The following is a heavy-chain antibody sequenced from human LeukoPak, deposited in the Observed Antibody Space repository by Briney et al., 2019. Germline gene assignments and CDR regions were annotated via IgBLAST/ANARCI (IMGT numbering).Heavy chain of an antibody. V-gene: IGHV3-21*04. J-gene: IGHJ5*02. CDR1: GFTFSSYS. Sequence: PGGSLRLSCAASGFTFSSYSMNWVRQAPGKGLEWVSSISSSSSYIYYADSVKGRFTISRDNSKNTLYLQMNSLRAEDTAVYYCAKDLSGIAAAHNWFDPWGQGTLVTVSS. CDR3: AKDLSGIAAAHNWFDP. D-gene: IGHD6-13*01. CDR2: ISSSSSYI.